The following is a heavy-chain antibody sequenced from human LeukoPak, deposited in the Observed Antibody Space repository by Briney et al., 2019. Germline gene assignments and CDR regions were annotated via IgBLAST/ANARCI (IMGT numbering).Heavy chain of an antibody. CDR1: GFTVSSNY. CDR2: IYSGGST. V-gene: IGHV3-66*01. Sequence: GGSLRLSCAASGFTVSSNYMSWVRQAPGKGLEWVSVIYSGGSTYYADSVKGRFAISRDNSKNTLYLQMNSLRAEDTAVYYCACPGYSYGFDYWGQGTLVTVSS. CDR3: ACPGYSYGFDY. J-gene: IGHJ4*02. D-gene: IGHD5-18*01.